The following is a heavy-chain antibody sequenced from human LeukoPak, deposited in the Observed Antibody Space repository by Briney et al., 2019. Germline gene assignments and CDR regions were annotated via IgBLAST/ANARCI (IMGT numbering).Heavy chain of an antibody. D-gene: IGHD4-17*01. CDR3: AREDYGDYEAQP. Sequence: GASVKVSCKASGGTFSSYAISWVRQAPGQGLEWMGGIIPIFGTANCAQKFQGRVTITADESTSTAYMELSSLRSEDTAVYYCAREDYGDYEAQPWGQGTLVTVSS. CDR2: IIPIFGTA. J-gene: IGHJ5*02. CDR1: GGTFSSYA. V-gene: IGHV1-69*13.